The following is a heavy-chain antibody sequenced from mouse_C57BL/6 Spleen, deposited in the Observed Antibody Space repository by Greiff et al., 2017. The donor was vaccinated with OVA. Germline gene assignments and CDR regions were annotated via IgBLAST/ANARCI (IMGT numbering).Heavy chain of an antibody. CDR3: ARGITTVVPDY. Sequence: VQLQQSGPELVKPGASVKISCKASGYTFTDYYMNWVKQSHGKSLEWIGDINPNNGGTSYNQKFKGKATLTVDKSSSTAYMELRSLTSEDSAVYYCARGITTVVPDYWGQGTTLTVSS. D-gene: IGHD1-1*01. V-gene: IGHV1-26*01. CDR1: GYTFTDYY. J-gene: IGHJ2*01. CDR2: INPNNGGT.